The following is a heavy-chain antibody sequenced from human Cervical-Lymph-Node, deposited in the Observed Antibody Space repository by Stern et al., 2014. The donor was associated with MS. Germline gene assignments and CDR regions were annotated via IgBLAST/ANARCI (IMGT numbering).Heavy chain of an antibody. J-gene: IGHJ6*02. CDR2: ISYDGSNK. D-gene: IGHD6-6*01. Sequence: VQLVQSGGGVVQPGRSLRLSCAASGFTFSSYAMHWVRQAPGKGLEWVAGISYDGSNKYYADSVKGRFTISRDNSKNTLYLQMNSLRAEDTAVYYCAREYSSSWYYYYGMDVWGQGTTVTVSS. CDR3: AREYSSSWYYYYGMDV. CDR1: GFTFSSYA. V-gene: IGHV3-30-3*01.